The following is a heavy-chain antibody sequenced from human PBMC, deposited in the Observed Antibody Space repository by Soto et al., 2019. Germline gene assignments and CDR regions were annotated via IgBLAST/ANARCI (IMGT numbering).Heavy chain of an antibody. J-gene: IGHJ4*02. CDR1: GGSISSSSYY. CDR2: IYYSGST. D-gene: IGHD6-19*01. V-gene: IGHV4-39*01. Sequence: PSETLSLTCTVSGGSISSSSYYWGWIRQPPGKGLEWIGSIYYSGSTYYNKSLKSQVTISVDTSKNQFSLKLSSVTASDTAVYYCARYSSGWLFFDYWGQGTLVTVSS. CDR3: ARYSSGWLFFDY.